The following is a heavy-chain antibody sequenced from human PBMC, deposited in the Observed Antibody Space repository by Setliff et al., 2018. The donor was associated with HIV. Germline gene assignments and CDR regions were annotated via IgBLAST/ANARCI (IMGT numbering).Heavy chain of an antibody. CDR3: ARTRGYTYGYIDS. J-gene: IGHJ4*02. CDR1: GGSIKSSSSY. D-gene: IGHD5-18*01. Sequence: PSETLSLTCTVSGGSIKSSSSYWGWIRQPPGKGLEWIGSIYYSGSTYYNPSLKSRVTISVDTSKNQFSLKLNSVTAADTAVYYCARTRGYTYGYIDSWAQGTLVTVSS. CDR2: IYYSGST. V-gene: IGHV4-39*01.